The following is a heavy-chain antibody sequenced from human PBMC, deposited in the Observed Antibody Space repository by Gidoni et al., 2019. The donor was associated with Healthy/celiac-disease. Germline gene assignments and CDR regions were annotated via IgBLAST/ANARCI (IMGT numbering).Heavy chain of an antibody. CDR1: GFTFSNAW. J-gene: IGHJ6*02. Sequence: EVQLVESGGGLVKPGGSLRLSCAASGFTFSNAWMSWVRQAPGKGLEWVGRIKSKTDGGTTDYAAPVKGRFTISRDDSKNTLYLQMNSLKTEDTAVYYCTTEESVYYYYGMDVWGQGTTVTVSS. CDR2: IKSKTDGGTT. CDR3: TTEESVYYYYGMDV. V-gene: IGHV3-15*01.